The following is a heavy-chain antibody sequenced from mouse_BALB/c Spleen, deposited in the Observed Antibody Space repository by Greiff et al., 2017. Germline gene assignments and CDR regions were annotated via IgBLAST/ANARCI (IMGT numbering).Heavy chain of an antibody. Sequence: EVMLVESGGGLVKPGGSLKLSCAASGFAFSSYDMSWVRQTPEKRLEWVAYISSGGGSTYYPDTVKGRFTISRDNAKNTLYLQMSSLKSEDTAMYYCARHGGNYVGYAMDYWGQGTSVTVSS. D-gene: IGHD2-1*01. CDR3: ARHGGNYVGYAMDY. CDR2: ISSGGGST. CDR1: GFAFSSYD. J-gene: IGHJ4*01. V-gene: IGHV5-12-1*01.